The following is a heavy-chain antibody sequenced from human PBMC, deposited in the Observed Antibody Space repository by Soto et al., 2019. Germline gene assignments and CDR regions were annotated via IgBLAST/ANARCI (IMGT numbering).Heavy chain of an antibody. D-gene: IGHD6-19*01. CDR1: GFTFSNAW. V-gene: IGHV3-15*07. Sequence: GGSLRLSCAASGFTFSNAWMNWVRQAPGKGLEWVGRIKSKTDGGTTDYAAPVKGRFTISSDDSKNTLYLQMNSLKTEDTAVYYCTTDESVAGTSFDYWGQGTLVTVSS. CDR3: TTDESVAGTSFDY. J-gene: IGHJ4*02. CDR2: IKSKTDGGTT.